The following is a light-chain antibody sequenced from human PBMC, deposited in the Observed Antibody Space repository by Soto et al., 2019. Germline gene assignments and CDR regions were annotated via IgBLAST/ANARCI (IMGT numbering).Light chain of an antibody. CDR1: QNISTY. V-gene: IGKV3-11*01. CDR2: GVS. Sequence: EIVLTQSPATLSLSPGEGASLSCRASQNISTYLAWYQQRPGQVPRLLIYGVSKRAPAIPPRFSGSGSGTDFTLSASGLETEDFATYYCQQRTNSPPWTFGQGTKVDIK. CDR3: QQRTNSPPWT. J-gene: IGKJ1*01.